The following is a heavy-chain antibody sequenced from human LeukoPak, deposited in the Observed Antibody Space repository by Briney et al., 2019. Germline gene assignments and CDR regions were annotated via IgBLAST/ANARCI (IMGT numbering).Heavy chain of an antibody. CDR1: GGSISSGGYY. J-gene: IGHJ4*02. V-gene: IGHV4-31*03. CDR2: IYYSGST. Sequence: SETLSLTRTVSGGSISSGGYYWSRIRQHPGKGLEWIGYIYYSGSTYYNPSLKSRVTISVDTSKNQFSLKLSSVTAADTAVYYCARGARYYYDSSGYYINDYWGQGTLVTVSS. CDR3: ARGARYYYDSSGYYINDY. D-gene: IGHD3-22*01.